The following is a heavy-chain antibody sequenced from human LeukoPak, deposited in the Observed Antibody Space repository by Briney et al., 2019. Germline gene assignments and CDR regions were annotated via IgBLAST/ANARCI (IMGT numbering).Heavy chain of an antibody. V-gene: IGHV4-34*01. J-gene: IGHJ4*02. CDR3: AREDWMKGYSYGYYQN. D-gene: IGHD5-18*01. Sequence: SETLSLTCAVYGGSFSGYYWSWIRQPPGKGLEWIGEINHSGSTNYNPSLKSRVTISVDTSKNQFSLKLSSVTAADTAVYYCAREDWMKGYSYGYYQNWGQGTLVTVSS. CDR2: INHSGST. CDR1: GGSFSGYY.